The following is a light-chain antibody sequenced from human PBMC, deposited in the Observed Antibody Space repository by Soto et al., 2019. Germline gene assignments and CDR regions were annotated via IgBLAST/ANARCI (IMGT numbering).Light chain of an antibody. CDR2: NNN. V-gene: IGLV1-44*01. CDR1: SSNIGTKT. J-gene: IGLJ2*01. CDR3: AAWDDSLNGVV. Sequence: QSVLTQPPSASGTPGQRVTLSCSGSSSNIGTKTVNWYQHLPETAPKLLIYNNNQRPSGVPDRFSGSKSGTSASLAISGLQSDDEADDYCAAWDDSLNGVVFGGGTKLTVL.